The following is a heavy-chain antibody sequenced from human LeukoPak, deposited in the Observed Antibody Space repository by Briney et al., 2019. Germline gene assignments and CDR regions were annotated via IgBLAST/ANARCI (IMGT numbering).Heavy chain of an antibody. CDR1: GYTFTSYG. D-gene: IGHD3-22*01. V-gene: IGHV1-18*01. Sequence: ASVKVPCKASGYTFTSYGISWVRQAPGQGLEWMGWISAYNGNTKYAQKFQARVTLTTDTSTSTAYMELWSLRSDDTALYYCARGGWYYYDSSGYYLIDNWGQGTLVTVSS. J-gene: IGHJ4*02. CDR2: ISAYNGNT. CDR3: ARGGWYYYDSSGYYLIDN.